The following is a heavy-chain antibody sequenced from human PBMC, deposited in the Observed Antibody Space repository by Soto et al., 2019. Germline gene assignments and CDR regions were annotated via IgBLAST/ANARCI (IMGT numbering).Heavy chain of an antibody. Sequence: EVQVLESGGGLVQPGGSLRLSCAASGFTFNTFGMNWVRQAPGKGLEWVSAISGSGRSTYYADSVKGRFTISRDNSKNMVYLQMNSLRVDDTAVYYCAKDQDSFFRPAPGTDFWGQGTLVTVSS. V-gene: IGHV3-23*01. CDR1: GFTFNTFG. CDR3: AKDQDSFFRPAPGTDF. CDR2: ISGSGRST. J-gene: IGHJ4*02. D-gene: IGHD1-1*01.